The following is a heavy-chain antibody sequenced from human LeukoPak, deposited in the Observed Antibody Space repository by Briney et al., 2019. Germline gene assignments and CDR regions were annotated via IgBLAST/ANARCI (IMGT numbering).Heavy chain of an antibody. CDR2: MNPNSGNT. Sequence: ASVKVSCKASGYTFTDYYLHWVRQATGQGLEWMGWMNPNSGNTGYAQKFQGRVTMTRNTSISTAYMELSSLRSEDTAVYYCARGQKESYYYYYYYMDVWGKGTTVTISS. J-gene: IGHJ6*03. D-gene: IGHD3-10*01. CDR3: ARGQKESYYYYYYYMDV. CDR1: GYTFTDYY. V-gene: IGHV1-8*01.